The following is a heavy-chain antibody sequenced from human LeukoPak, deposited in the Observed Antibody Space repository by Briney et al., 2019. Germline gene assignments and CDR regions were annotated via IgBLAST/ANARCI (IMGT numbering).Heavy chain of an antibody. Sequence: ASVKVSCEASGYTFTSYGISWVRQAPGQGLEWMGWISAYNGNTNYAQKLQGRVTMTTDTSTSTAYMELRSLRSDDTAVYYCARDESDVDTAETGIDYWGQGTLVTVSS. CDR3: ARDESDVDTAETGIDY. CDR1: GYTFTSYG. D-gene: IGHD5-18*01. J-gene: IGHJ4*02. CDR2: ISAYNGNT. V-gene: IGHV1-18*04.